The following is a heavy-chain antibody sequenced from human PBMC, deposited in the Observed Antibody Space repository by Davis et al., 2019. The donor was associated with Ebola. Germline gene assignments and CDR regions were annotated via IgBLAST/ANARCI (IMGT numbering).Heavy chain of an antibody. CDR2: ISSSGSTI. Sequence: PGGSLRLSCAASGFTFSSYEMNWVRQAPGKGLEWVSYISSSGSTIYYADSVKGRFTISRDNAKNSLYLQMNSLRAEDTAVYYCARGKGINWNLNFDYWGQGTLVTVSS. CDR1: GFTFSSYE. D-gene: IGHD1-7*01. V-gene: IGHV3-48*03. CDR3: ARGKGINWNLNFDY. J-gene: IGHJ4*02.